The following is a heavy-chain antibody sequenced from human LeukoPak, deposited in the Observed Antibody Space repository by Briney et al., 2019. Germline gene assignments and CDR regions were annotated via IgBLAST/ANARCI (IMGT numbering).Heavy chain of an antibody. V-gene: IGHV3-15*01. J-gene: IGHJ4*02. Sequence: PGGSLRLSCAVSGFTFSSAWMNWVRQAPGKGLEWVGRIKSKAAGGTSDYAAPVKGRFTISRDDSKNTVYLQMNSLKTEDTAMYYCTDTTLQGGDWDYWGQGTLVTVSS. D-gene: IGHD2-21*02. CDR2: IKSKAAGGTS. CDR1: GFTFSSAW. CDR3: TDTTLQGGDWDY.